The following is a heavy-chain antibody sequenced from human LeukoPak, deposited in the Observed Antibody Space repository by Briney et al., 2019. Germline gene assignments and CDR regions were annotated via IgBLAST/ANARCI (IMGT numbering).Heavy chain of an antibody. CDR1: GYTFTSYG. J-gene: IGHJ5*02. D-gene: IGHD1-26*01. Sequence: SVKVSCKASGYTFTSYGISWVRQAPGQGLEWMGWISTYNGNTNYAQKLQDRVTMTTDTSTSTAYMELRSLRSDDTAVYFCARDHVSYYLDPWGQGTLVTVSS. CDR2: ISTYNGNT. CDR3: ARDHVSYYLDP. V-gene: IGHV1-18*01.